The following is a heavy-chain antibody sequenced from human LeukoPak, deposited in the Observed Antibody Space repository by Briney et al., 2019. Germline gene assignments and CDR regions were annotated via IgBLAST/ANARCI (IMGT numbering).Heavy chain of an antibody. D-gene: IGHD3-10*01. CDR3: AKPGSGSYYFDY. CDR1: GFTFSSYA. V-gene: IGHV3-23*01. J-gene: IGHJ4*02. CDR2: ISGSGGST. Sequence: GGSLRISCAASGFTFSSYAMSWVRQAPGKGLEWVSAISGSGGSTYYADSVKGRFTISRDNSKNTLYLQMNSLRAEDTAVYYCAKPGSGSYYFDYWGQGTLVTVSS.